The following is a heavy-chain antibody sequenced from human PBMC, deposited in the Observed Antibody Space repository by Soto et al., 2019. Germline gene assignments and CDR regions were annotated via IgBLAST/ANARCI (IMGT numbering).Heavy chain of an antibody. V-gene: IGHV4-59*01. Sequence: PSETLSLTCTVSGGSISSYYWSWIRQPPGKGLEWIGYIYYSGSANYNPSLKSRVTISVDTSKNQFSLKLSSVTAADTAVYYCARDRATVDVLIPWFDPWGQGTLVTVSS. J-gene: IGHJ5*02. CDR3: ARDRATVDVLIPWFDP. D-gene: IGHD4-17*01. CDR2: IYYSGSA. CDR1: GGSISSYY.